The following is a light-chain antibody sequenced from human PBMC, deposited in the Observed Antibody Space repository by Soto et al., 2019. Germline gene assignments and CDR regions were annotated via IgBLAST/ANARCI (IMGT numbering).Light chain of an antibody. V-gene: IGLV1-40*01. Sequence: QSALTQPPSVSGAPGQRVTISCTGSSSNIGAGYDVHWYQQLPGTAPKLLIYGDNNRPSGVPDRFSGSKSGTSASLAITGLQAEDEADYYCQSYDSSLSAGVFGGGTQLTVL. CDR3: QSYDSSLSAGV. CDR1: SSNIGAGYD. J-gene: IGLJ3*02. CDR2: GDN.